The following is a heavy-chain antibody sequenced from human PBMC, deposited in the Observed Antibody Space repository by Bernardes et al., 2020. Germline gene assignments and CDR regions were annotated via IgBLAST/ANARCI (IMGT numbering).Heavy chain of an antibody. CDR1: GFSFGNFG. J-gene: IGHJ4*02. CDR2: IYYDGSKK. V-gene: IGHV3-33*01. D-gene: IGHD3-22*01. Sequence: GGSLRLSCVASGFSFGNFGMHWGRQAPGKGLEWVATIYYDGSKKYYADSVKGRFTISRDNSKNTLYLQMNSLRDDDTAVYYCAAYDDRSGYLGPGGQGTRVTVSS. CDR3: AAYDDRSGYLGP.